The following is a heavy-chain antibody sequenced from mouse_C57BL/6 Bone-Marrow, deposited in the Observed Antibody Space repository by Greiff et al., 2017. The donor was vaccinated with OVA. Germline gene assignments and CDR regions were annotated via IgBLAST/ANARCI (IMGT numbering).Heavy chain of an antibody. Sequence: EVQLQQSGTVLARPGASVKMSCKTSGYTFTSYWMHWVKQRPGQGLEWIGAIYPGNSDTSYNQKFKGKAKLTAVTSASTAYMELSSLTNEDTAVYYCTRGRYDHGDIDYWGQGTTLTVSS. J-gene: IGHJ2*01. D-gene: IGHD2-4*01. V-gene: IGHV1-5*01. CDR3: TRGRYDHGDIDY. CDR1: GYTFTSYW. CDR2: IYPGNSDT.